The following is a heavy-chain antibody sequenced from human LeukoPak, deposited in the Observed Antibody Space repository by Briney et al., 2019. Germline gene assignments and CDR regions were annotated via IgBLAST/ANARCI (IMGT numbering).Heavy chain of an antibody. J-gene: IGHJ4*02. CDR2: ISWNSGSI. Sequence: GGSLRLSCAASGFTFDDYAMHWVRQAPGKGLEWVSGISWNSGSIGYADSVKGRFTISRDNAKNSLYLQMNSLRAEDMALYYCAKGGYSSSWPVFDYWGQGTLVTVSS. D-gene: IGHD6-13*01. CDR3: AKGGYSSSWPVFDY. CDR1: GFTFDDYA. V-gene: IGHV3-9*03.